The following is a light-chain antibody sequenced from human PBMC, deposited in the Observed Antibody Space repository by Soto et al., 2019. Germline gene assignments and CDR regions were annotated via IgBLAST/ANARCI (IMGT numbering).Light chain of an antibody. CDR1: SSDVGGYFS. V-gene: IGLV2-14*01. CDR2: GVT. J-gene: IGLJ2*01. Sequence: QSALTQPASVSGSPGQSITISCTGTSSDVGGYFSVSWYQQHPGKAPKLMIYGVTDRPSGVSNRFSGSKSGNTASLTISGLQVEDEADYYCGSYTTSTTVIFGGGTQLPVL. CDR3: GSYTTSTTVI.